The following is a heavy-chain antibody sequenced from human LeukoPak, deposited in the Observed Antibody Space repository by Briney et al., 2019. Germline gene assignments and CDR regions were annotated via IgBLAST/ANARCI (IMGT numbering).Heavy chain of an antibody. CDR3: TRVNNRYSDF. V-gene: IGHV3-7*01. CDR1: GFTFGNLW. D-gene: IGHD2-15*01. Sequence: GSPRTFCATPGFTFGNLWMDLVRQGSGKGTEWVAHIRQDGVEKYYVDSVRGRFTISRDNAKDSMNLQMNGLRVEDTAVYYCTRVNNRYSDFWSQGSLVIVSS. J-gene: IGHJ4*02. CDR2: IRQDGVEK.